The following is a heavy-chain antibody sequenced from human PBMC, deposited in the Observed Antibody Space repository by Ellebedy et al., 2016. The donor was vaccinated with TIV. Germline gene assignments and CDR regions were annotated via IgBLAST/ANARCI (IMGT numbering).Heavy chain of an antibody. V-gene: IGHV3-23*01. Sequence: GESLKISCVASGFTFRSNAMSWVRQASGKGLEWVSAISGSGTNTNYADSVKGRFTISRDNSKNTVYLHMNSLRAEDTAVYYCAKRDFFGVDTLTFDSWGRGTLVNVSS. D-gene: IGHD3-3*01. CDR1: GFTFRSNA. J-gene: IGHJ4*02. CDR3: AKRDFFGVDTLTFDS. CDR2: ISGSGTNT.